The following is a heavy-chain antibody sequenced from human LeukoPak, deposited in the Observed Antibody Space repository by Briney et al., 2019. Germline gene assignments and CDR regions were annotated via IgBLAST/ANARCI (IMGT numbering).Heavy chain of an antibody. Sequence: GGSLRLSCAASGFAFSTYEMNWVRQAPGKGLEWVSYITSSGSNIYYADSVKGRFTISRDNAKNSLYLQMNSLRAEDTAVYYCARYIAPRTFDLWGQGTMVTVSS. J-gene: IGHJ3*01. CDR3: ARYIAPRTFDL. CDR2: ITSSGSNI. CDR1: GFAFSTYE. D-gene: IGHD5-12*01. V-gene: IGHV3-48*03.